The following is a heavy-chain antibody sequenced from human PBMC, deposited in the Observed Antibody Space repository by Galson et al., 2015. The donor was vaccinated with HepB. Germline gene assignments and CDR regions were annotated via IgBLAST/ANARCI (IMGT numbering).Heavy chain of an antibody. Sequence: SLRLSCAASGLTFSSYWMAWVRQDPGKGLGWVANINEDGSQKYYGDSVKGRFTISRDNAENSLNLQMNSLRAEDTAVYYCVADSGHWGQGTLVTVSS. D-gene: IGHD2-21*01. CDR2: INEDGSQK. CDR1: GLTFSSYW. CDR3: VADSGH. V-gene: IGHV3-7*03. J-gene: IGHJ4*02.